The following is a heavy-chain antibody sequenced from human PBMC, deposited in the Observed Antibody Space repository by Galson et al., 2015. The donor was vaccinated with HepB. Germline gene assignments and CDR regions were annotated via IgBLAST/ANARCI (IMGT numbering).Heavy chain of an antibody. CDR1: GFTFTSSA. CDR3: AAGGGYSYRLYYFDY. Sequence: SVKVSCKASGFTFTSSAVQWVRQARGQRLEWIGWIVVGSGNTNYAQKFQERVTITRDMSTSTAYMELSSLRSEDTAVYYCAAGGGYSYRLYYFDYWGQGTLVTVSS. CDR2: IVVGSGNT. V-gene: IGHV1-58*01. D-gene: IGHD5-18*01. J-gene: IGHJ4*02.